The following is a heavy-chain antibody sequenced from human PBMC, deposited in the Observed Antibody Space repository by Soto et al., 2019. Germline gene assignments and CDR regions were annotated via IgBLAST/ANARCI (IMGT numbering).Heavy chain of an antibody. CDR1: GGSISETYW. CDR3: ARHIAVAGTRGFDY. V-gene: IGHV4-4*02. J-gene: IGHJ4*02. D-gene: IGHD6-19*01. CDR2: ISHRGTP. Sequence: QVQLQESGPGLVEPSETLSLTCAVSGGSISETYWWSWVRQPPGKGLEWIGEISHRGTPHYTPSLWSRVSMSTDTSRNQISLTLMSVTAADSASYYCARHIAVAGTRGFDYWGQGTLVTVSS.